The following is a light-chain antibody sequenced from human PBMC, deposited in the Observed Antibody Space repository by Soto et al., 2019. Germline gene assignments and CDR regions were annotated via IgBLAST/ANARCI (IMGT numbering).Light chain of an antibody. CDR3: QQYYSYLT. CDR1: QGISNY. V-gene: IGKV1-27*01. CDR2: AAS. J-gene: IGKJ5*01. Sequence: DIQMTQSPSSLSASVGDRVTITCRASQGISNYLAWYQQKAGKVPNLLIYAASTLQSGVPSRFSGSGSGTDFTLTISCLQSEDFATYYCQQYYSYLTFGQGTRLEIK.